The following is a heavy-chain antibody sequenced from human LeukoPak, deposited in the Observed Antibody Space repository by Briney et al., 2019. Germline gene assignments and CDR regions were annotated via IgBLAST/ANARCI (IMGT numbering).Heavy chain of an antibody. CDR2: IYYSGST. J-gene: IGHJ5*02. CDR1: GGSISSGDYY. V-gene: IGHV4-30-4*08. CDR3: ARGWGYCSNTSCRESAWFDP. Sequence: PSETLSLTCTVSGGSISSGDYYWSWIRQPPGKGLEWIGYIYYSGSTYYNPSLKSRVTISVDTSKNQFSLKLSSVTAADTAVYYCARGWGYCSNTSCRESAWFDPWGQGTLVTVSS. D-gene: IGHD2-2*01.